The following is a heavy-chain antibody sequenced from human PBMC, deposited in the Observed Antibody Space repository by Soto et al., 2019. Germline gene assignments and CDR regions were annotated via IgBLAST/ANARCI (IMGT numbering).Heavy chain of an antibody. CDR2: IWYDGSNK. D-gene: IGHD3-9*01. CDR1: GFTLSSYG. V-gene: IGHV3-33*01. CDR3: SRDDSDWFFN. Sequence: GALRLSCAASGFTLSSYGMHWVRQAPGKGLEWVAVIWYDGSNKYYAASVKGRFTISRDDSKKTAYLQMNNLESEDTAVYYCSRDDSDWFFNWGRGTLVTVSS. J-gene: IGHJ4*02.